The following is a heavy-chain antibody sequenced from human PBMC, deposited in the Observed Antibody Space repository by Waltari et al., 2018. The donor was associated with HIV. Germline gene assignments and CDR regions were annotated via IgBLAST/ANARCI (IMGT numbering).Heavy chain of an antibody. CDR1: GGSISSYY. CDR3: ARGPPDLGGMDV. V-gene: IGHV4-59*01. J-gene: IGHJ6*02. Sequence: QVQLQESGPGLVKPSETLSLTCTVSGGSISSYYWSWIRQPPGKGLEWIGYIYYSGSTNYNPALKSRVTISVETSKNQFSLKLSSVTAAYTAVYYCARGPPDLGGMDVWGQGTTVTVSS. CDR2: IYYSGST.